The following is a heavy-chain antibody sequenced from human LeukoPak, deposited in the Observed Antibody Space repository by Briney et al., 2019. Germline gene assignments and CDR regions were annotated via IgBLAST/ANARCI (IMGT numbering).Heavy chain of an antibody. CDR1: GFTFSSYE. D-gene: IGHD2-21*02. Sequence: PAGSLRLSCAASGFTFSSYEMNWVRRAPGKGLEWVAYINSGGSTMYYADSVKGRFTISRDNTNNSLYLQMNSVRDEDTAVYFCARDSWAGHDVEVTALTFYYWGQGILVTVSS. V-gene: IGHV3-48*03. CDR3: ARDSWAGHDVEVTALTFYY. J-gene: IGHJ4*02. CDR2: INSGGSTM.